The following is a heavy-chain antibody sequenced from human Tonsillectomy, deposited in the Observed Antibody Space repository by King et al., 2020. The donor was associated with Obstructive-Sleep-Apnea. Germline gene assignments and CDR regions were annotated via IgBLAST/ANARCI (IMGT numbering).Heavy chain of an antibody. D-gene: IGHD2-2*01. J-gene: IGHJ4*02. CDR3: AKVVVVVPAAIAPFDY. Sequence: VQLVESGGGLVQPGGSLRLSCAASGFTFSSYAMSWVRQAPGKGLEWVSAISGSGGSTYYADSVKGRFTISRDNSKNTLYLQMNSLRAEDTAVYYCAKVVVVVPAAIAPFDYWGQGTLVTVSS. V-gene: IGHV3-23*04. CDR1: GFTFSSYA. CDR2: ISGSGGST.